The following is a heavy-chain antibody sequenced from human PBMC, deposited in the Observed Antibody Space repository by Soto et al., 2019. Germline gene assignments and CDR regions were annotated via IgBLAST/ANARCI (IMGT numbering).Heavy chain of an antibody. J-gene: IGHJ6*02. Sequence: EVQLVESGVGLVQPGGSLRLSCEASGFTFRNYDMHWVRQGTGKGLEWVSGISAAGDPDYADSVEGRFTISRENAQNSFFLQMNSLSVGDTAVYYCARTDRDFYGLDVWGQGTTVIVSS. CDR2: ISAAGDP. V-gene: IGHV3-13*05. CDR3: ARTDRDFYGLDV. CDR1: GFTFRNYD.